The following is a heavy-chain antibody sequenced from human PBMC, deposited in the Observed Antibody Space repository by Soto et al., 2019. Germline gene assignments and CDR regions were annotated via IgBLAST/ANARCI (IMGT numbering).Heavy chain of an antibody. V-gene: IGHV4-59*01. CDR3: ARDGSSGTFVLDY. J-gene: IGHJ4*02. D-gene: IGHD1-1*01. Sequence: QVQLQESGPGLVKPSETLSLTCTVSGGSLKDYYWSWIRQPPGKGLEWIGYIYSSGSTDYNPSLKRRVTGSVDTSKNQFSLDLTSVTTADTAVYYCARDGSSGTFVLDYWGQGTLVTVSS. CDR1: GGSLKDYY. CDR2: IYSSGST.